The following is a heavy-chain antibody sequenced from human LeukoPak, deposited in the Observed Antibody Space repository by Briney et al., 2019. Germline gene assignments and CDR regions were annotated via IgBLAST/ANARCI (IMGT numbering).Heavy chain of an antibody. CDR2: IYYSGST. CDR3: ARAARLWSGGGFDY. Sequence: SETLSLTCTVSGGSISSYYWSWIRQPPGKGLEWIGYIYYSGSTNYNPSLKSRVTISVDTSKNQLSLKLSAVTAADTAVYYCARAARLWSGGGFDYWGQGTLVTVSS. V-gene: IGHV4-59*01. CDR1: GGSISSYY. D-gene: IGHD3-10*01. J-gene: IGHJ4*02.